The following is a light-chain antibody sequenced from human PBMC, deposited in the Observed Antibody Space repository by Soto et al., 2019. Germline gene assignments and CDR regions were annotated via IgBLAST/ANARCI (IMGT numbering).Light chain of an antibody. CDR2: DAS. CDR3: QQYDNLPIT. V-gene: IGKV1-33*01. Sequence: DIQMTQSPSSLSASVGDRVTITCQASRDISNYLNWYQQKPGKAPKLLIYDASNLETGVPSRFSGSGSGTDFTFTISSLQPEDIATYYCQQYDNLPITFGQGTRLENK. CDR1: RDISNY. J-gene: IGKJ5*01.